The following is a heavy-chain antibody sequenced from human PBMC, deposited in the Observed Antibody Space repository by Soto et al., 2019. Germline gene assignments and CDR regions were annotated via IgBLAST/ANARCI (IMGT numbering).Heavy chain of an antibody. J-gene: IGHJ5*02. CDR3: ARMNIVHNWFDP. V-gene: IGHV4-59*12. D-gene: IGHD5-12*01. Sequence: SSETLSLTCTVSGGSISSYYWSWIRQPPGKGLEWIGYIYYSGSTNYNPSLKSRVTISVDTSKNQFSLKLSSVTAADTAVYYCARMNIVHNWFDPWGQGTLVTVSS. CDR1: GGSISSYY. CDR2: IYYSGST.